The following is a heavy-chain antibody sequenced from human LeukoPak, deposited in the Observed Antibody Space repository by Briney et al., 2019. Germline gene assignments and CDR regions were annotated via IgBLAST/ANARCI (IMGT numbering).Heavy chain of an antibody. CDR2: IRSKAYGETT. CDR1: GFTFGDYA. CDR3: TRSYDFWSGLKGYYFDY. Sequence: GGSLRLSCTASGFTFGDYAMSWVRQAPGKGLEWVGFIRSKAYGETTEYAASVKGRFTISRDDSKSIAYLQMNSLKTEDTAVYYCTRSYDFWSGLKGYYFDYWGQGTLVTVSS. D-gene: IGHD3-3*01. V-gene: IGHV3-49*04. J-gene: IGHJ4*02.